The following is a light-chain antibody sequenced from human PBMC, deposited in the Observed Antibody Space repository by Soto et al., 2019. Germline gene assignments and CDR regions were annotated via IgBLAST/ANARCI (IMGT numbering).Light chain of an antibody. CDR2: GAS. V-gene: IGKV3-20*01. CDR3: QQYGTSPGT. CDR1: QSITGSY. Sequence: DILLTQSPGTLSLSPGERATLSCRASQSITGSYLAWYQQKPGQAPRLLIYGASSRATGIPDRFSGSGSGTDFTLTISRLEPEDFAVYCCQQYGTSPGTFGQGTKVEIK. J-gene: IGKJ1*01.